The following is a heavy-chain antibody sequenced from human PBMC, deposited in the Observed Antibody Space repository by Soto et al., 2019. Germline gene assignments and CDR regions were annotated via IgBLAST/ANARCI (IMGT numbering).Heavy chain of an antibody. CDR1: GYTFTSYG. CDR3: ARTLKSAGSDY. V-gene: IGHV1-18*01. J-gene: IGHJ4*02. D-gene: IGHD6-13*01. CDR2: ISAYNGNT. Sequence: ASVKVSCKASGYTFTSYGISWVRQAPGQGLEWMGWISAYNGNTNYAQKLQGRVTMTTDTSTSTVYMEMSSLRSEDTAFYYCARTLKSAGSDYWGQGTLVTVSS.